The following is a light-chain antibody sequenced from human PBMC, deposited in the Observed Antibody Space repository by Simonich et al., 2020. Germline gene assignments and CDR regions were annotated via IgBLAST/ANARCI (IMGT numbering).Light chain of an antibody. V-gene: IGKV4-1*01. CDR1: QSVLYSSNNKNY. Sequence: DIVMTQSPDSLAVSLGERDTINCKSSQSVLYSSNNKNYLAWYQQKPGQPPKLLIYWESTRESGVPDRFSGSGSGTDFTLTISSLQAEDVAVYYCQQYYSTPPTFGQGTKLEIK. CDR3: QQYYSTPPT. J-gene: IGKJ2*01. CDR2: WES.